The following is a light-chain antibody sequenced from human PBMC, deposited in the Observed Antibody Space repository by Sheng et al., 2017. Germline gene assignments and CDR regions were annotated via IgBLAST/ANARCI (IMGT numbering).Light chain of an antibody. CDR2: WAS. V-gene: IGKV4-1*01. J-gene: IGKJ4*01. CDR1: QSVLYTSHNKNQ. CDR3: QQYYSIPVT. Sequence: DIVMTKSPESLAVSLGERATINCKSSQSVLYTSHNKNQLAWYQQKSGQSPKLLIYWASTRESGVPDRFNGSGSGTDFTLTINNLQAEDVAVYYCQQYYSIPVTFGGGSRVEIK.